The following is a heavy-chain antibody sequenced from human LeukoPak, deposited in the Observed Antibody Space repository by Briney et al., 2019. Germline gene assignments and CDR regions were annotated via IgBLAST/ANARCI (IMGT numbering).Heavy chain of an antibody. V-gene: IGHV4-39*01. CDR3: ARHSGSGSLSRPFDP. D-gene: IGHD3-10*01. CDR2: IYYTRST. Sequence: PSETLSLTCSVSGSSVSSGSFYWGWLRQSPGKGLGWIATIYYTRSTYYDPALKRLISISIDTSNNQFSLNVKSVSAADTAVYYCARHSGSGSLSRPFDPWGQGTLVTVTS. J-gene: IGHJ5*02. CDR1: GSSVSSGSFY.